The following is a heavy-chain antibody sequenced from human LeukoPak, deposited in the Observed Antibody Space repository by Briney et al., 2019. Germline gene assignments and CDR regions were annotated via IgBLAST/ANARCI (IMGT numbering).Heavy chain of an antibody. J-gene: IGHJ4*02. CDR2: LSGSGGRT. CDR3: AKGSDYYDSSDYPWGY. CDR1: GFTFSSYG. D-gene: IGHD3-22*01. Sequence: GGSLRLSCAASGFTFSSYGMRWVRQAPGKELEGVSTLSGSGGRTYYADSAKGRFTISRDNSKNTLYLQMNSLRAEDTAVYYCAKGSDYYDSSDYPWGYWGQGTLVTVSS. V-gene: IGHV3-23*01.